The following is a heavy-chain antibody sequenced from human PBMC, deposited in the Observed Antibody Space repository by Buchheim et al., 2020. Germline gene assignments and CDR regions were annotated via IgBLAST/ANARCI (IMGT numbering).Heavy chain of an antibody. D-gene: IGHD6-6*01. CDR2: IKSKTDGGTT. Sequence: EVQLVESGGGLVKPGGSLRLSCAASGFTFSNAWMSWVRQAPGKGLEWVGRIKSKTDGGTTDYAAPVKGRFTISRDDSKNTLYLQMNSLKTEDTAVYYCTTGGGEYSSSKEGHSYYYYYMDVWGKGTT. CDR1: GFTFSNAW. J-gene: IGHJ6*03. CDR3: TTGGGEYSSSKEGHSYYYYYMDV. V-gene: IGHV3-15*01.